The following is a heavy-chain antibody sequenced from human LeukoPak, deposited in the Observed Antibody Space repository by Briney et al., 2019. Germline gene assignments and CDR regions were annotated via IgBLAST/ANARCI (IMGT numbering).Heavy chain of an antibody. J-gene: IGHJ4*02. Sequence: PGGSLRLSCAVSGLTFSNFWMHWVRHAPGKGLVWVSGIDSDGTTTRYADSVKGRFTISRDNAKNTLYLQMNSLRDEDTAVYYCAREGVAGGLDYWGQGTLVTVSS. D-gene: IGHD6-19*01. CDR3: AREGVAGGLDY. CDR2: IDSDGTTT. V-gene: IGHV3-74*01. CDR1: GLTFSNFW.